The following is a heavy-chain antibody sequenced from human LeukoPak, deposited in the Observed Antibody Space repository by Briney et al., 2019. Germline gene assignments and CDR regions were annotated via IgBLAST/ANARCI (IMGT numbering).Heavy chain of an antibody. CDR1: GFTFSSYA. CDR2: ITTSGGST. Sequence: GGSLRLSCAASGFTFSSYAMSWVRQAPGKGLEWVSAITTSGGSTFYADSVKGRFTISRDNSKNTLYLQMNSLRAEDTAIYYCAKVRYCSSTSCFYFDYWGQGTLVTVSS. CDR3: AKVRYCSSTSCFYFDY. V-gene: IGHV3-23*01. D-gene: IGHD2-2*01. J-gene: IGHJ4*02.